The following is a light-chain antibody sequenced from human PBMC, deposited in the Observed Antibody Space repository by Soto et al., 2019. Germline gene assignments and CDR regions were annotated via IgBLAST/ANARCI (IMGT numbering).Light chain of an antibody. CDR2: AAS. Sequence: DIQMTQSPSSLSASVADRDTITCRASESISTHLNWYQQKSGGAPQLLIQAASTLQPGVPSRFSGSGSGTDFTLTISSLQPEDFATYHCQQSYSVPITFGQGTRLEIK. CDR1: ESISTH. J-gene: IGKJ5*01. V-gene: IGKV1-39*01. CDR3: QQSYSVPIT.